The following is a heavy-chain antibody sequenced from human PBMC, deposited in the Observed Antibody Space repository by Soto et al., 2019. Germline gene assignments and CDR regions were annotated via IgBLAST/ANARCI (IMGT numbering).Heavy chain of an antibody. D-gene: IGHD3-22*01. CDR2: INAGNGNT. Sequence: GASVKVSCKAPGYTFTSYAMHWVRQAPGQRLEWMGWINAGNGNTKYSQKFQGRVTITRDTSASTAYMELSSLRSEDTAVYYCARDLGSSGYYDYGYWGQGTLVTVSS. J-gene: IGHJ4*02. V-gene: IGHV1-3*01. CDR1: GYTFTSYA. CDR3: ARDLGSSGYYDYGY.